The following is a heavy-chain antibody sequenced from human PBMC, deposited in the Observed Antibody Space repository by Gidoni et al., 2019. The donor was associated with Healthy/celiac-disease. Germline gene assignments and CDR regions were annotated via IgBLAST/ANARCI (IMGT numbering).Heavy chain of an antibody. Sequence: QVQLQESGPGLVKPSETLSLTCTVSGGSISSYYWSWIRQPPGKGLEWIGYIYYSGSTNYNPSLKSRVTISVDTSKNQFSLKLSSVTAADTAVYYCARDGSSGLDYWGQGTLVTVSS. D-gene: IGHD6-6*01. CDR1: GGSISSYY. V-gene: IGHV4-59*01. CDR3: ARDGSSGLDY. J-gene: IGHJ4*02. CDR2: IYYSGST.